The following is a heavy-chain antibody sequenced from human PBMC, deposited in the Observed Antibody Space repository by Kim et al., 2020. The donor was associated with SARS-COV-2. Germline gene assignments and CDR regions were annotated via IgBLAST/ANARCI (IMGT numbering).Heavy chain of an antibody. CDR1: GFTFSSYG. Sequence: GGSLRLSCVASGFTFSSYGIHWVRQAPGKGLEYVSAISSKGDSTNYADSVKGRFTISRDNSKNTLYLQMSSLRPEDTAVYYCVKGGGSGREVDYWGQGTLVTVSS. J-gene: IGHJ4*02. CDR2: ISSKGDST. D-gene: IGHD3-10*01. CDR3: VKGGGSGREVDY. V-gene: IGHV3-64D*06.